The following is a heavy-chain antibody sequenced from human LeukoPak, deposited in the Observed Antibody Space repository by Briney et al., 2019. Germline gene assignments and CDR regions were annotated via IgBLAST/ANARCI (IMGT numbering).Heavy chain of an antibody. Sequence: ASVKVSCKTSGYTFTDYYMHWVRQAPGQGLEWMGWVSPNSGGTNYAQKFQGRVTMTRDTSISTAYMELSRLRSDDTAVYYCARDYVGDNWFDPWGQGTLVTVSS. CDR2: VSPNSGGT. CDR1: GYTFTDYY. D-gene: IGHD3-16*01. V-gene: IGHV1-2*02. CDR3: ARDYVGDNWFDP. J-gene: IGHJ5*02.